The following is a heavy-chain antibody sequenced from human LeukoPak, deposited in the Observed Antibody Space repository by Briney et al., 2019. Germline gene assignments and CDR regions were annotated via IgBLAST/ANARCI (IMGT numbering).Heavy chain of an antibody. Sequence: SGPTLVNPTQTLTLTCTFSGFSLRTSGMSVSWIRQPPGKALEWLALIEWDDEKYYSTSLKTRLTISKDTSKNQVVLTMTNMDPMDTATYYCASLSYGSKSPLDYWGQGTLVTVSS. CDR2: IEWDDEK. CDR1: GFSLRTSGMS. CDR3: ASLSYGSKSPLDY. D-gene: IGHD3-10*01. V-gene: IGHV2-70*01. J-gene: IGHJ4*02.